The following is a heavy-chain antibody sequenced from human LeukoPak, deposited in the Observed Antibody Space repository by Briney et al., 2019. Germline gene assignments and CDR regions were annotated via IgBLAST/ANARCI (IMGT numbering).Heavy chain of an antibody. V-gene: IGHV1-2*02. J-gene: IGHJ3*02. CDR1: GYTLTDYY. CDR3: ARERITMVRGVPPRPFDI. D-gene: IGHD3-10*01. Sequence: GASVKVSCKASGYTLTDYYMRWVRQAPGQGLEWMGWINPNSGGTNYAQKFQGRVTMTRDTSISTAYMELSRLRSDDTAVYYCARERITMVRGVPPRPFDIWGQGTMVTVSS. CDR2: INPNSGGT.